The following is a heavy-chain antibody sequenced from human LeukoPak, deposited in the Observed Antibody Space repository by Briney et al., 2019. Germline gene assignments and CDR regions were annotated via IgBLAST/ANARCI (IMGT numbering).Heavy chain of an antibody. CDR2: IYYSGST. CDR1: GGSISSYY. D-gene: IGHD3-10*01. V-gene: IGHV4-59*12. J-gene: IGHJ5*02. Sequence: SETLSLTCTVSGGSISSYYWSWIRQPPGKGLEWIGYIYYSGSTNYNPSLKSRVTISVDTSKNQFSLKLSSVTAADTAVYYCARGRRAMVREGNWSDPWGQGTLVTVSS. CDR3: ARGRRAMVREGNWSDP.